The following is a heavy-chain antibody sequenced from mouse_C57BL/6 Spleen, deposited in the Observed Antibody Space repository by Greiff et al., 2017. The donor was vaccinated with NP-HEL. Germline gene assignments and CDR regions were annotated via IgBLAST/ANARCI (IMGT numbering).Heavy chain of an antibody. CDR1: GFTFSSYG. CDR3: ARQGPLQAPYFDY. CDR2: ISSGGSYT. Sequence: DVKLVESGGDLVKPGGSLKLSCAASGFTFSSYGMSWVRQTPDKRLEWVATISSGGSYTYYPDSVKGRFTISRDNAKNTLYLQMSSLKSEDTAMYYCARQGPLQAPYFDYWGQGTTLTVSS. V-gene: IGHV5-6*02. J-gene: IGHJ2*01. D-gene: IGHD6-1*01.